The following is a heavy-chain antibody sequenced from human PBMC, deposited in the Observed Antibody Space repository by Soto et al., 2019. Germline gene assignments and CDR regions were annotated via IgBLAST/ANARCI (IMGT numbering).Heavy chain of an antibody. Sequence: GGSLRLSCAASGFTFSSYAMSWVRQAPGKGLEWVSAISGSGGSTYYADSVKGRFTISRDNSKNTLYLQMNSLRAEDTAVYYCAKYSSYYDILTGSNRIYFDYWGQGTLVTASS. CDR1: GFTFSSYA. D-gene: IGHD3-9*01. CDR2: ISGSGGST. CDR3: AKYSSYYDILTGSNRIYFDY. J-gene: IGHJ4*02. V-gene: IGHV3-23*01.